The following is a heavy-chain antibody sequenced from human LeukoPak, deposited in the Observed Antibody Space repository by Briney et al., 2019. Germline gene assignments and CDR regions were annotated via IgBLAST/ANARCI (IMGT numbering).Heavy chain of an antibody. CDR3: AKGGYSIAAYYYYYYMDV. D-gene: IGHD6-25*01. V-gene: IGHV3-23*01. J-gene: IGHJ6*03. Sequence: GGSLRLSCAASGFPLSSYAMSWVRQAPGKGLEWVSAISGSGGSTYYADSVKGRFTISRDNSKNTLYLQMNSLRAEDTAVYYCAKGGYSIAAYYYYYYMDVWGKGTTVTVSS. CDR2: ISGSGGST. CDR1: GFPLSSYA.